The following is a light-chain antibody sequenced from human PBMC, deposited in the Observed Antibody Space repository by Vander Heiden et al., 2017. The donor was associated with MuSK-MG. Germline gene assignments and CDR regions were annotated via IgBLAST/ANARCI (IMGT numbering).Light chain of an antibody. V-gene: IGKV1-8*01. J-gene: IGKJ2*01. CDR3: QQYYSYLYT. CDR2: AAS. CDR1: QGISSY. Sequence: AIRMTQSPSSFSASTGDRVTITCRASQGISSYLAWYQQKPGKAPKLLIYAASTLQSGVPSRFSGSGSGTDFTLTISCLQSEDFATYYCQQYYSYLYTFGQWTKLE.